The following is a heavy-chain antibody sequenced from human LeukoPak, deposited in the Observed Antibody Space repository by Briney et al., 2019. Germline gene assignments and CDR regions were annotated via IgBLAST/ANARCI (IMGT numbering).Heavy chain of an antibody. J-gene: IGHJ6*03. CDR1: GGSISSGSYY. Sequence: PSETLSLTCTVSGGSISSGSYYWNWIRQPAGKGLEWIGRIYTSGSTNYNPSLKRRVTISVDTSKNQFSLKLSSVTAADTAVYYCARAALNYAVSYYYYYYMDVRGKGTTVTVSS. V-gene: IGHV4-61*02. CDR2: IYTSGST. CDR3: ARAALNYAVSYYYYYYMDV. D-gene: IGHD1-7*01.